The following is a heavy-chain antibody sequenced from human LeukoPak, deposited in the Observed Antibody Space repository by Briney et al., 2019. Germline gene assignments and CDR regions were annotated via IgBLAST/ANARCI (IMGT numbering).Heavy chain of an antibody. V-gene: IGHV3-48*04. CDR2: ISSSGSSI. J-gene: IGHJ6*03. CDR3: ARGDNWNSYYYYYMDV. Sequence: PGGSLRLSCAASGFTFNSYSMNWVRQAPGKGLEWVSYISSSGSSIYYADSVKGRFTISRDNAENSLNLQMNSLRAEDTAVYYCARGDNWNSYYYYYMDVWGKGTMVTVFS. D-gene: IGHD1-7*01. CDR1: GFTFNSYS.